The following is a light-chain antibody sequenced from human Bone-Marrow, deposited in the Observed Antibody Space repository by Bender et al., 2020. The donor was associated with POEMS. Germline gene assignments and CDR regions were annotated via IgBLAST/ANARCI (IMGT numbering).Light chain of an antibody. CDR2: EVG. CDR3: AAWEDSLNGWV. V-gene: IGLV2-14*01. J-gene: IGLJ3*02. CDR1: SSDVGPYNT. Sequence: QSALTQPASVSGSPGQSITISCTGTSSDVGPYNTVSWYQQRPDKAPKLIIYEVGRRPSGVPDRFSGSKSGTSASLAISGLQSEDEADYYCAAWEDSLNGWVFGGGTKLTVL.